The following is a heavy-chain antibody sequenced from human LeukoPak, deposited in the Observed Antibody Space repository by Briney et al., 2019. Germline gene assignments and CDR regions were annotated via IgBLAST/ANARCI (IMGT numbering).Heavy chain of an antibody. CDR1: EFPFNGYW. J-gene: IGHJ5*02. Sequence: GGSLRLSCAASEFPFNGYWMSWVRQAPGKGLECVANINQDGSEKYYVDSVRGRFTISRDNAKNSLYLQMNSLRAEDTAVYYCARTRHYDNCFDPWGRGTLVTVSS. CDR3: ARTRHYDNCFDP. V-gene: IGHV3-7*01. D-gene: IGHD3-3*01. CDR2: INQDGSEK.